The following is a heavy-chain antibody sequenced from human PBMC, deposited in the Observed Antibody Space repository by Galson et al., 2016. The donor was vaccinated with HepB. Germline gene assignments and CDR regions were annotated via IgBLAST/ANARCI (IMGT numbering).Heavy chain of an antibody. Sequence: SLRLSCAASGFTFTNYAMTWVRQAPGKGLQWVSGISGSINATYYADSVKGRFIISRDDPKNTLYLQMHSLRAEDTALYYCAKLPSRYYGSGAGYGMDIWGQGTTVTVSS. CDR1: GFTFTNYA. CDR2: ISGSINAT. CDR3: AKLPSRYYGSGAGYGMDI. J-gene: IGHJ6*02. D-gene: IGHD3-10*01. V-gene: IGHV3-23*01.